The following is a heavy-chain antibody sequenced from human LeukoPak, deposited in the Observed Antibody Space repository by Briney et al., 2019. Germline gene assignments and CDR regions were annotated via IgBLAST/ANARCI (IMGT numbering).Heavy chain of an antibody. V-gene: IGHV3-23*01. D-gene: IGHD6-13*01. Sequence: ETLSLTCTVSGGSISSYYWSWVRQAPGKGLEWVSAISGSGGSTYYADSVKGRFTISRDNSKNTLYLQMNSLRAEDTAVYYCAKGSSSSWSAKHAFDIWGQGTMVTVSS. CDR2: ISGSGGST. J-gene: IGHJ3*02. CDR1: GGSISSYY. CDR3: AKGSSSSWSAKHAFDI.